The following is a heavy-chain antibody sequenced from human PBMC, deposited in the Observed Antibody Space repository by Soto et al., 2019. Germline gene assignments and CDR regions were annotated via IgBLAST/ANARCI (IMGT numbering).Heavy chain of an antibody. J-gene: IGHJ4*02. CDR3: VKEACSGWYRTADY. V-gene: IGHV3-30*18. CDR1: GFSFNDCG. D-gene: IGHD6-19*01. CDR2: FSYDGSDI. Sequence: QVQLLESGGGVVQPGTSLRLSCAASGFSFNDCGMHWVRQAPGKGLEWVAVFSYDGSDIYYGNAVKGRFNISRDTSNNMLYLQMNSLRSEATAVYYCVKEACSGWYRTADYWGQGTRVTVSS.